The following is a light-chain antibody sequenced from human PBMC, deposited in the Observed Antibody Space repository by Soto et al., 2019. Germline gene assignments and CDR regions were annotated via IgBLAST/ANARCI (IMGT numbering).Light chain of an antibody. CDR3: TSYAGGNNV. CDR1: SSDVGGYNF. V-gene: IGLV2-8*01. Sequence: QSALTQPPSASGSPGQSVTISCTGTSSDVGGYNFVSWYQQHPGKVPKLMVYEVNQRPSGVPDRFSGSKSGNTASLTVPGLQADDEADYYCTSYAGGNNVFGTGTKLTVL. CDR2: EVN. J-gene: IGLJ1*01.